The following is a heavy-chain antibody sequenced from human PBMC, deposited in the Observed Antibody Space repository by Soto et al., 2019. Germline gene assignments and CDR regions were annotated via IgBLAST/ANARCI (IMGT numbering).Heavy chain of an antibody. D-gene: IGHD3-3*01. Sequence: RRLSCEASGFTFSSYSFNWVRQAPGQGLEWVSFISSGGYTIYHADSLEGRFSISRDDAKNSVYLQMSGLRMDDTAVYYCVRSRREWFGVVRPSDVWGRGNLVTVSS. CDR3: VRSRREWFGVVRPSDV. CDR1: GFTFSSYS. V-gene: IGHV3-48*01. CDR2: ISSGGYTI. J-gene: IGHJ4*02.